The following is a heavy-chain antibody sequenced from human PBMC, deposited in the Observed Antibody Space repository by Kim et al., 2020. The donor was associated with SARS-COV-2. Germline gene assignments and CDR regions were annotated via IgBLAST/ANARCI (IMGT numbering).Heavy chain of an antibody. CDR1: GFTFSSYA. J-gene: IGHJ4*02. CDR3: ARAYCSGGSCYSGPPGGY. V-gene: IGHV3-30*04. Sequence: GGSLRLSCAASGFTFSSYAMHWVRQAPGKGLEWVAVISYDGSNKYYADSVKGRFTISRDNSKNTLYLQMNSLRAEDTAVYYCARAYCSGGSCYSGPPGGYCGQGTLGTASS. CDR2: ISYDGSNK. D-gene: IGHD2-15*01.